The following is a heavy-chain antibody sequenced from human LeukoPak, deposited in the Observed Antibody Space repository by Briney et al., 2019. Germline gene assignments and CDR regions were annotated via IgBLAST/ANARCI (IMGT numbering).Heavy chain of an antibody. Sequence: ASVKVSCKASGYTFTSYYMHWVRQAPGQGLEWMGIVNPSGGSTSYAQKFQGRVTMTRDTSTSTVYMELSSLRSEDTAVYYCARVEGGYDILTGYREDWFDPWGQGTLVTVSS. J-gene: IGHJ5*02. CDR2: VNPSGGST. CDR1: GYTFTSYY. D-gene: IGHD3-9*01. CDR3: ARVEGGYDILTGYREDWFDP. V-gene: IGHV1-46*01.